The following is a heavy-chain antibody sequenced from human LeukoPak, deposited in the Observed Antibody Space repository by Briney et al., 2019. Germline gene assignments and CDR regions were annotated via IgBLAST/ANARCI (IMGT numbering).Heavy chain of an antibody. V-gene: IGHV4-39*01. CDR2: IYYSGST. Sequence: SETLSLTCTVSGGSISSSSSYWGGIRQPTGKGLEWIGSIYYSGSTYYNPSLKNRVTISVDTSKNQFSLKLSSVTAADTAVYYCARLPLELRAFDIWGQGTMVTVSS. J-gene: IGHJ3*02. CDR1: GGSISSSSSY. CDR3: ARLPLELRAFDI. D-gene: IGHD1-26*01.